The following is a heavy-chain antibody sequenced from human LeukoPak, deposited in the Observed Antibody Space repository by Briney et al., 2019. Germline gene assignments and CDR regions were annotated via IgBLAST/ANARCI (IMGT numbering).Heavy chain of an antibody. CDR3: ARGPAQATYYDFWSGSTTANWFDP. D-gene: IGHD3-3*01. V-gene: IGHV1-69*02. Sequence: SVKVSCKASGGTFSSYTISWVRQAPGQALEWMGRIIPILGIANYAQKFQARVTITADKSTSTDYMELRSLRSEDTAVYYCARGPAQATYYDFWSGSTTANWFDPWGQGTLVTVSS. CDR2: IIPILGIA. J-gene: IGHJ5*02. CDR1: GGTFSSYT.